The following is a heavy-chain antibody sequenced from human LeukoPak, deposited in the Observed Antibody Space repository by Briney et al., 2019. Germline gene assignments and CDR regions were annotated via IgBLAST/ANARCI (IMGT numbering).Heavy chain of an antibody. Sequence: PGGSLRLSCAASGFTFSTYWMHWVRQVPGKGLVWVSRIKTDGSMTNYADSVKGRFTISRDNTKNTLYLQMNSLTDEDTAIYYCARGASSGFRIDYWGQGTLVTVSS. CDR2: IKTDGSMT. CDR1: GFTFSTYW. D-gene: IGHD2-21*01. V-gene: IGHV3-74*01. J-gene: IGHJ4*01. CDR3: ARGASSGFRIDY.